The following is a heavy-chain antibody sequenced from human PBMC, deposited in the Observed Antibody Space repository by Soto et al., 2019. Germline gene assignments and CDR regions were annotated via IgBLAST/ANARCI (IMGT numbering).Heavy chain of an antibody. CDR3: AKGDYSNYWSIDY. D-gene: IGHD4-4*01. CDR1: GFTFSSYA. V-gene: IGHV3-23*01. CDR2: ISGSGGST. Sequence: EVQLLESGGGLVQPGGSLRLSCAASGFTFSSYAMSWVRQAPGKGLEWVSAISGSGGSTSYADSVKGRFTISRDNSKNTLYLQMNSLRAEDTAVYYCAKGDYSNYWSIDYWGQGTLVTVSS. J-gene: IGHJ4*02.